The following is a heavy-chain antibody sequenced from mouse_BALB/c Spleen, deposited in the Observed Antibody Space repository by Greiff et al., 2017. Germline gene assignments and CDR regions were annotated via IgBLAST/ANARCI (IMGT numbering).Heavy chain of an antibody. V-gene: IGHV6-6*01. D-gene: IGHD1-1*01. J-gene: IGHJ3*01. Sequence: DVQLQESGGGLVQPGGSMKLSCAASGFTFSDAWMDWVRQSPEKGLEWVAEIRSNANNHATYYAESVKGRFTISRDDSKSSVYLQMNSLRAEDTGIYYCTRSTVVPRAYWGQGTLVTVSA. CDR2: IRSNANNHAT. CDR1: GFTFSDAW. CDR3: TRSTVVPRAY.